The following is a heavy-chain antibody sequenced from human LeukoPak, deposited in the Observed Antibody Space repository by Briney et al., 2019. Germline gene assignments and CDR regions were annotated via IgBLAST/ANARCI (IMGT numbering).Heavy chain of an antibody. D-gene: IGHD3-16*01. CDR3: ARLNFRGGEALHFDS. CDR2: IHSGGTT. Sequence: AETLSLTCSVCGGSLTNYYGGWIRQPPGKGLEFSGYIHSGGTTNYDSSLQSRVAISLDTSKIQFSLRLYSVTAADTALYFCARLNFRGGEALHFDSWGQGTLVTVSS. V-gene: IGHV4-4*09. J-gene: IGHJ4*02. CDR1: GGSLTNYY.